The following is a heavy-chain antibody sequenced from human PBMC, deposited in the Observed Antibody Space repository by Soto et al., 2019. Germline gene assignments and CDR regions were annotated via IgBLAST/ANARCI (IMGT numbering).Heavy chain of an antibody. CDR1: GNTFTYRY. CDR2: ITPFSGDV. D-gene: IGHD1-26*01. V-gene: IGHV1-45*02. CDR3: AGGGAGSGPFTWELPDH. J-gene: IGHJ4*02. Sequence: QMQLVQSVAEVKKTGSSVTVSCKALGNTFTYRYLHWVRQAPGQALEWMGWITPFSGDVHYAQKSQERVTITRDRSINTAYMQMSSLRSEDTAMYFCAGGGAGSGPFTWELPDHWGQGTLVTVSS.